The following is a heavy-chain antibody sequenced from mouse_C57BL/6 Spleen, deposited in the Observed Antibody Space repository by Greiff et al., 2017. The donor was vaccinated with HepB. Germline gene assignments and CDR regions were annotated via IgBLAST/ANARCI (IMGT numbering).Heavy chain of an antibody. Sequence: EVMLVESGGGLVKPGGSLKLSCAASGFTFSSYAMSWVRQTPEKRLEWVATISDGGSYTYYPDNVKGRFTISRDNAKNNLYLQMSHLKSEDTAMYYCARENYGNLYAMDYWGQGTSVTVSS. CDR1: GFTFSSYA. CDR3: ARENYGNLYAMDY. V-gene: IGHV5-4*01. CDR2: ISDGGSYT. D-gene: IGHD2-1*01. J-gene: IGHJ4*01.